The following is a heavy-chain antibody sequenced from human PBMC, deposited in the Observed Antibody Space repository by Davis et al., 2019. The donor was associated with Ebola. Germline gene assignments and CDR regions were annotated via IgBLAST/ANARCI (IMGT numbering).Heavy chain of an antibody. CDR1: GFALNTYV. Sequence: GSLRLSCVASGFALNTYVVTWVRQASGKGLEWVGRIRSKANSYATAYAASVKGRFTISRDDSKNTAYLQMNSLKTEDTAVYYCATRGMDVWGQGTTVTVSS. J-gene: IGHJ6*02. V-gene: IGHV3-73*01. CDR3: ATRGMDV. CDR2: IRSKANSYAT.